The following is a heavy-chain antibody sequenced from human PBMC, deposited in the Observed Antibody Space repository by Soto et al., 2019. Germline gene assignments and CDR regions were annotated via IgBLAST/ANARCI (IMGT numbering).Heavy chain of an antibody. CDR3: ARDLGGPDY. CDR2: LSSDGFGS. J-gene: IGHJ4*02. Sequence: GXLRLSCASSGFXLSPYWMHWVRQVPGRGLEWVARLSSDGFGSAYADSVKGRFFISRDIARNTLSLQMNSLRDDDTAVYYCARDLGGPDYWGRGTSVTVSS. V-gene: IGHV3-74*03. D-gene: IGHD3-16*01. CDR1: GFXLSPYW.